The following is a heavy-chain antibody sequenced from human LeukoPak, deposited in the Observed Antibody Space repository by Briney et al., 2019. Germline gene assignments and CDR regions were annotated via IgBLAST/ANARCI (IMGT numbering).Heavy chain of an antibody. CDR2: IRSKANNYAT. J-gene: IGHJ4*02. CDR1: GFTFSGSS. D-gene: IGHD6-19*01. Sequence: GGSLRLSCAASGFTFSGSSMHWVRQASGKGLEWVGRIRSKANNYATSYAASVKGRFTISRDDSRNTAYLQMNSQKTEDTAVYYCSNLEGQWLVGWGQGTLVTVSS. CDR3: SNLEGQWLVG. V-gene: IGHV3-73*01.